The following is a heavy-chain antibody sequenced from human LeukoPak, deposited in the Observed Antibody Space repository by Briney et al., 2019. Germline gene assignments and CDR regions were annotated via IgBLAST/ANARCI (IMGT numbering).Heavy chain of an antibody. J-gene: IGHJ4*02. V-gene: IGHV3-30*04. D-gene: IGHD6-19*01. Sequence: GGSLRLSCAASGFTFSSYPMHWVRQAPGKGLEWVAVISYDGSNKYYADSVKGRFTISRDNSKNTLYLQMNSLRAEDTAVYYCARVPTAGTSGWYVDYWGEGTLVSVSS. CDR2: ISYDGSNK. CDR1: GFTFSSYP. CDR3: ARVPTAGTSGWYVDY.